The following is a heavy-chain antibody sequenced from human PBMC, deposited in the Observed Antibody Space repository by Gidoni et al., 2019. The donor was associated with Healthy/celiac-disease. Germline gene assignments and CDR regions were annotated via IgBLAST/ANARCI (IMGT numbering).Heavy chain of an antibody. D-gene: IGHD4-4*01. Sequence: EVQLVESGGGLVQPGGSLRRSCAASGFTFSSYEMNWVRQAPGKGLEGVSYISSSGSTIYYADSVKGRFTISRDNAKNSLYLQMNSLRAEDTAVYYCATNSPDYSNYYYHYGMDVWGQGTTVTVSS. J-gene: IGHJ6*02. CDR2: ISSSGSTI. CDR3: ATNSPDYSNYYYHYGMDV. CDR1: GFTFSSYE. V-gene: IGHV3-48*03.